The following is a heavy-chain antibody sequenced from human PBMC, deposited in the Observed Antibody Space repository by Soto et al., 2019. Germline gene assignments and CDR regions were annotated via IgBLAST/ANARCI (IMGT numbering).Heavy chain of an antibody. CDR3: ARGRYCSGGSCYSDYYYYYGMDV. CDR2: INHSGST. Sequence: SETLSLTCAVYGGSFSGYYWSWIRQPPGKGLEWIGEINHSGSTNYNPSLKSRVTISVDTSKNQFSLELSSVTAADTAVYYCARGRYCSGGSCYSDYYYYYGMDVWGQGTTVTVSS. V-gene: IGHV4-34*01. J-gene: IGHJ6*02. D-gene: IGHD2-15*01. CDR1: GGSFSGYY.